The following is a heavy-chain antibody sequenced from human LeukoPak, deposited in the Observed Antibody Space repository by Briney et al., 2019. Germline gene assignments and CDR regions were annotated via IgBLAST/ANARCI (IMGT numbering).Heavy chain of an antibody. CDR3: TTDRRGFGSPGAYYFDY. CDR1: GFTFSSYW. D-gene: IGHD1-26*01. J-gene: IGHJ4*02. Sequence: PGGSLRLSCAASGFTFSSYWMHWVRQAPGKGLVWVSRINSDGSSTKYADSVKGRFTISRDNAKNTLCLQMNSLRAEDTAVYYCTTDRRGFGSPGAYYFDYWGQGSLVTVSS. CDR2: INSDGSST. V-gene: IGHV3-74*03.